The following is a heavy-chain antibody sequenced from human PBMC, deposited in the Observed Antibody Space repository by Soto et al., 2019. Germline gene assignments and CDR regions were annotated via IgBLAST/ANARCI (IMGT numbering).Heavy chain of an antibody. D-gene: IGHD3-10*01. Sequence: ASVKVSCKASGYTFTTYGISWVRQAPGQGLEWMGWISAYNGNSNYAQNLHGRGTMTTDPSTSTAYMELRSLRSGDTAVYYCARDLYYGSGGYRWFDPWGQGPLVTFAS. V-gene: IGHV1-18*04. CDR2: ISAYNGNS. J-gene: IGHJ5*02. CDR3: ARDLYYGSGGYRWFDP. CDR1: GYTFTTYG.